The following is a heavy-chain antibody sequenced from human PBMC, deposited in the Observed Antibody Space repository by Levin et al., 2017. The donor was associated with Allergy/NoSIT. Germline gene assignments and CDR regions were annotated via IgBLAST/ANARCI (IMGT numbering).Heavy chain of an antibody. J-gene: IGHJ4*02. CDR1: GFTFSSYS. CDR3: AREELLLSHPPIDY. CDR2: ISSSSSYI. Sequence: TSGGSLRLSCAASGFTFSSYSMNWVRQAPGKGLEWVSSISSSSSYIYYADSVKGRFTISRDNAKNSLYLQMNSLRAEDTAVYYCAREELLLSHPPIDYWGQGTLVTVSS. D-gene: IGHD2-15*01. V-gene: IGHV3-21*01.